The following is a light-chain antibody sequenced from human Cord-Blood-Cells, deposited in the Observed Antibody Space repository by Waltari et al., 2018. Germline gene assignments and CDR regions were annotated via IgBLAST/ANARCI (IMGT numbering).Light chain of an antibody. CDR1: SLRSYY. J-gene: IGLJ2*01. Sequence: SSELTQDPAVSVALRQTVRITCQGDSLRSYYASWYQQKPGQAPVLVIYGKNNRPSGIPDRFSGSSSGNTASLTITGVQAEDEADYYCKSRDSSGNHVVFGGGTKLTVL. CDR2: GKN. V-gene: IGLV3-19*01. CDR3: KSRDSSGNHVV.